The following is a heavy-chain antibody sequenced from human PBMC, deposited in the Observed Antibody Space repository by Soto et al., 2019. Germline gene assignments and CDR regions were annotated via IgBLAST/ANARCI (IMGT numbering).Heavy chain of an antibody. CDR3: ARDGGIVVVSAVTESDYYYYYNRLDV. J-gene: IGHJ6*02. CDR2: ISAYNGNT. D-gene: IGHD2-2*01. Sequence: ASVKVSCKASGYTFTSYGISWVRQAPGQGLERMGWISAYNGNTNYAQNLQGRVTMTTDTSTSTAYMELRSLRSDDTAVYYCARDGGIVVVSAVTESDYYYYYNRLDVWGQGTTVTVSS. V-gene: IGHV1-18*01. CDR1: GYTFTSYG.